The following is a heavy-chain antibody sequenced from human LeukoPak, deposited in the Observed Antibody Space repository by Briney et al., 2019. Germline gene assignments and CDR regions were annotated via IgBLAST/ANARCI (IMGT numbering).Heavy chain of an antibody. CDR3: ARSRSAMGGYHYWYFDL. D-gene: IGHD5-12*01. CDR1: GGSITSYY. J-gene: IGHJ2*01. CDR2: IYHSGST. Sequence: SETLSLTCTVSGGSITSYYWSWIRQPPGKGLEWIGYIYHSGSTNYNPSLKSRVTTSVDTSKNQFSLKLRSVTAADTAVYYCARSRSAMGGYHYWYFDLWGRGTLVTVSS. V-gene: IGHV4-59*08.